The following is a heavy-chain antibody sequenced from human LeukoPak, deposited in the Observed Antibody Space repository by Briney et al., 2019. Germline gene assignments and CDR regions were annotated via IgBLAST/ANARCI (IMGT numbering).Heavy chain of an antibody. CDR2: ISDSGDIT. Sequence: GGSLRLSCAASGFAFSKLAMGWVRQASGKGLEWVSVISDSGDITYYADSVKGRFTISRDNSKNTLYLHMNSLRAEDTALYYCAKDALRSSGWYFFDRWGQGTLVTVSS. CDR3: AKDALRSSGWYFFDR. CDR1: GFAFSKLA. V-gene: IGHV3-23*01. J-gene: IGHJ4*02. D-gene: IGHD6-19*01.